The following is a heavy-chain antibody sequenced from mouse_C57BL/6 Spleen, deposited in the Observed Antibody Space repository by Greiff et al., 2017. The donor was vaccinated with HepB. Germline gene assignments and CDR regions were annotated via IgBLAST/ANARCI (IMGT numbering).Heavy chain of an antibody. CDR1: GFTFSDYY. Sequence: EVMLVESGGGLVQPGGSLKLSCAASGFTFSDYYMYWVRQTPEKRLEWVAYISNGGGSTYYPDTVKGRFTISRDNAKNTLYLQMSRLKSEDTAMYYCARHDGSSWYFDVWGTGTTVTVSS. J-gene: IGHJ1*03. D-gene: IGHD1-1*01. CDR3: ARHDGSSWYFDV. CDR2: ISNGGGST. V-gene: IGHV5-12*01.